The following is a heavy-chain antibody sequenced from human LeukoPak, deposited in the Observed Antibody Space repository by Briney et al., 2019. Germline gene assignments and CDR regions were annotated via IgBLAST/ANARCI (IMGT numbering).Heavy chain of an antibody. V-gene: IGHV3-43*02. CDR2: ISVDGGRT. CDR1: GFIFDDYV. CDR3: AKAVTTLSPYLDP. J-gene: IGHJ5*02. Sequence: GGSLRLSCAASGFIFDDYVMHWVRQAPGKGLEWVSLISVDGGRTYYADSVKGRFTISRDNSKNSLYLQMNSLRNEDTALYYCAKAVTTLSPYLDPWGQGTLVTVSS. D-gene: IGHD2-21*01.